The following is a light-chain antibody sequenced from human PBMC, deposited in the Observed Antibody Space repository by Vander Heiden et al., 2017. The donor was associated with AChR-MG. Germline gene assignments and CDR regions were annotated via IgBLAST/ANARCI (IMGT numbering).Light chain of an antibody. CDR1: QSVRSSH. CDR2: GTS. Sequence: EIVLTQSPGTLSLSPGERATLSCRTSQSVRSSHLAWYQQKPGQAPRLLMYGTSSRATGIADRFSGSGSGTDFTLTISRLEPEDIAVYYCQQYSSSPLTFGGGTKVEIK. J-gene: IGKJ4*01. CDR3: QQYSSSPLT. V-gene: IGKV3-20*01.